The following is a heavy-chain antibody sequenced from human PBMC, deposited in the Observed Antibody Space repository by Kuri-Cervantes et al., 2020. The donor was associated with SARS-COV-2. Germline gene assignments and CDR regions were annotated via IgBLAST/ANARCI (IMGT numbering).Heavy chain of an antibody. D-gene: IGHD3-10*01. CDR1: GGSIYSTSYY. Sequence: SETLSLTCTVYGGSIYSTSYYWGWIRQPPGKGLEWIGSIYYSGTTDYSPSLKSGVTVSVDTAKNQFSLKLSSVTAADTAVYYCARDAYYGSGSESYYYYYMDVWGKGTTVTVSS. V-gene: IGHV4-39*02. CDR2: IYYSGTT. CDR3: ARDAYYGSGSESYYYYYMDV. J-gene: IGHJ6*03.